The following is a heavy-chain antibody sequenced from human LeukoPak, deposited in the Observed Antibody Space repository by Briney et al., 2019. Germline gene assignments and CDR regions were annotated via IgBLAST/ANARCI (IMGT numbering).Heavy chain of an antibody. CDR2: ISGDSKTI. Sequence: PGGPQRLFCTASGFTLNTYSMNGARGAPGKAVEWVSYISGDSKTIYYADSVKGRFTISRDNAKNSLYLQMDSLRAEDTAVYYCASPFDYWGQGTLVTVSS. V-gene: IGHV3-48*01. CDR1: GFTLNTYS. J-gene: IGHJ4*02. CDR3: ASPFDY.